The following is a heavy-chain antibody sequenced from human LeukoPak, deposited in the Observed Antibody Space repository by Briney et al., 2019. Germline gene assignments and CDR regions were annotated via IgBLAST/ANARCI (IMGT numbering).Heavy chain of an antibody. Sequence: QPGGSLRLSCAASGFTFSSYAMHWVRQAPGKGLEYVSAISSNGGSTYYADSVKGRFTISRDNSKNTLYLQMNSLRAEDTAVYYCAKVCIMVRGPTRNPADYWGQGTLVTVSS. CDR1: GFTFSSYA. CDR3: AKVCIMVRGPTRNPADY. J-gene: IGHJ4*02. V-gene: IGHV3-64*04. CDR2: ISSNGGST. D-gene: IGHD3-10*01.